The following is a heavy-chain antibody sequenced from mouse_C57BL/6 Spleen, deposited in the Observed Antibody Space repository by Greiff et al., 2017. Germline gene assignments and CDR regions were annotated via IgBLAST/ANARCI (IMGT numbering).Heavy chain of an antibody. CDR2: ISYDGSN. Sequence: DVQLVESGPGLVKPSPSLSLSCSVTGYSITSGYYWNWIRQFPGNKLEWMGYISYDGSNNYNTSLKNRISITRDTSKNQFFLKLNSVTTEDTATYYCAREKDCSGLDYWGQGTTLTVSS. CDR3: AREKDCSGLDY. J-gene: IGHJ2*01. V-gene: IGHV3-6*01. D-gene: IGHD3-2*02. CDR1: GYSITSGYY.